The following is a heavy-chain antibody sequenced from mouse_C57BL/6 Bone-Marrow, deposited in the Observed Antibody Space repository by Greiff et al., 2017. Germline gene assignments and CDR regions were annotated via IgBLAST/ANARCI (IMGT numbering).Heavy chain of an antibody. CDR2: IDPSDGYT. CDR3: ARDYYYYAMGY. Sequence: QVQLQQPGAELVKPGASVKLSCKASGYTFTSYWMQWVKQRPGQGLEWIGEIDPSDGYTNYNQTFKGKATLTVDPSSIAAYMQLSSLTSEDSAVYYCARDYYYYAMGYWDRGTWVTVSS. D-gene: IGHD2-13*01. CDR1: GYTFTSYW. V-gene: IGHV1-50*01. J-gene: IGHJ4*01.